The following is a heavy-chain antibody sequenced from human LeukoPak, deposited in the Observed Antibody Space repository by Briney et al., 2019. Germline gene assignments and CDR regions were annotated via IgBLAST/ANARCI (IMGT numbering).Heavy chain of an antibody. V-gene: IGHV3-66*04. D-gene: IGHD2-15*01. CDR1: GFLVSSNY. J-gene: IGHJ5*02. Sequence: GGSLRLSCAASGFLVSSNYMSWVRQAPGKGLEWVSLIYSDGTGYYADSVKGRFTISRDNSKNTLYLQMNSLRAEDTAVYYCARQYCSGGSCYYNWFDPWGQGTLVTVSS. CDR3: ARQYCSGGSCYYNWFDP. CDR2: IYSDGTG.